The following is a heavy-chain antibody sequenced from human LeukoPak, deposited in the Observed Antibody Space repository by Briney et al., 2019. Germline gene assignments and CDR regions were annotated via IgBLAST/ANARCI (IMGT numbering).Heavy chain of an antibody. CDR3: AKDALRHGDLYYFDY. J-gene: IGHJ4*02. CDR1: GFTFSSYA. CDR2: VWYDGVKK. D-gene: IGHD3-3*01. Sequence: GESVRLSCAASGFTFSSYAMHWVRQAPGKGLEWVAVVWYDGVKKYYLDYVEGRFTVSRANSRNTLYLQIDSLRAEDTAVYFCAKDALRHGDLYYFDYWGQGTSVIVSS. V-gene: IGHV3-33*06.